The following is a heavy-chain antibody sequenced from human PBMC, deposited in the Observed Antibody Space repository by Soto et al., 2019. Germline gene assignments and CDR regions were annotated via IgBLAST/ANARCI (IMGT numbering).Heavy chain of an antibody. V-gene: IGHV1-69*06. D-gene: IGHD3-16*01. CDR3: ARFAGGTYYYYGMEG. CDR2: IIPIFGTA. J-gene: IGHJ6*02. Sequence: SVKVSCKASGGTFSSYAISWVRQAPGQGLEWMGGIIPIFGTANYAQKFQGRVTITADKSTSTAYMELSSLRSEDTAVYYCARFAGGTYYYYGMEGWGQGTTVTVSS. CDR1: GGTFSSYA.